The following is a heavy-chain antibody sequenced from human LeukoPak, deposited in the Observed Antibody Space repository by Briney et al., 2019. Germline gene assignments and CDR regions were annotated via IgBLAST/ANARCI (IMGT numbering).Heavy chain of an antibody. J-gene: IGHJ3*02. V-gene: IGHV4-34*01. CDR1: GGSFSGYY. CDR2: INHSGST. CDR3: ARPYDYVWGSYRYTGYGAFDI. D-gene: IGHD3-16*02. Sequence: PSETLSLTCAVYGGSFSGYYWSWIRQPPGKGLEWIGEINHSGSTNYNPSLKSRVTISVDTSKNQFSLKLSSVTAADTAAYYCARPYDYVWGSYRYTGYGAFDIWGQGTMVTVSS.